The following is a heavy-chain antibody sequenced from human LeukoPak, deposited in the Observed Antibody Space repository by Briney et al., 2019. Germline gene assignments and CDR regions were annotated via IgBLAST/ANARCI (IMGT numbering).Heavy chain of an antibody. CDR1: TFNFSDYG. D-gene: IGHD6-19*01. CDR2: ISYDGRTK. Sequence: GRSLRLSCGDSTFNFSDYGMHWVRQAPGKGLEWLALISYDGRTKFYADSLKGRFTISRDNAENSLYLQMNSLRDEDTAVYYCARVISSGWSDSWGQGTLVTVSS. J-gene: IGHJ5*01. CDR3: ARVISSGWSDS. V-gene: IGHV3-30*03.